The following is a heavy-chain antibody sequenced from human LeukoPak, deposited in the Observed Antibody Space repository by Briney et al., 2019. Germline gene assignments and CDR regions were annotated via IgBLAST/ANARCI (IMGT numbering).Heavy chain of an antibody. V-gene: IGHV4-34*01. CDR1: GGSFSGYY. Sequence: SETLSLTCAVYGGSFSGYYWSWIRQPPGKGLEWIGEINHSGSTNYNPSLKSRVTISVDTSKNQFSLKLSSVTAADTAVYYCARSNYYGSGRPKPFDYWGQATLVTVSS. D-gene: IGHD3-10*01. J-gene: IGHJ4*02. CDR2: INHSGST. CDR3: ARSNYYGSGRPKPFDY.